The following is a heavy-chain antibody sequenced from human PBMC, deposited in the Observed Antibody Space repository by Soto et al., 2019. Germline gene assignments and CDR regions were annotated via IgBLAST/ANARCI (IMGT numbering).Heavy chain of an antibody. D-gene: IGHD2-21*02. V-gene: IGHV1-3*01. CDR2: INAGNGNT. CDR1: GYTFTSYA. Sequence: ASVKVSCKASGYTFTSYAMHWVRQAPGQRLEWMGWINAGNGNTKYSQKFQGRVTITRDTSASTAYMELRSLRSEDTAVYYCARDQDGIAYCGGDCLGLDYWGQGTPVTVYS. CDR3: ARDQDGIAYCGGDCLGLDY. J-gene: IGHJ4*02.